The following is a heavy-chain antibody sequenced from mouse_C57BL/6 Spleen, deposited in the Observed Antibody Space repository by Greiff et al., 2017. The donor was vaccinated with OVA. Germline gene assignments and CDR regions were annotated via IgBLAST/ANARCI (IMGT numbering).Heavy chain of an antibody. V-gene: IGHV1-53*01. J-gene: IGHJ2*01. CDR2: INPSKGGT. D-gene: IGHD1-1*01. Sequence: QVQLQQPGTELVKPGASVKLSCKASGYTFTSYWMHWVKQRPGQGLEWIGNINPSKGGTNYNEKFKSKATLTVDKSSSTAYMQLSSLTSEDSAVYYCARSPYYYGSSHYFDYWGQGTTLTVSS. CDR3: ARSPYYYGSSHYFDY. CDR1: GYTFTSYW.